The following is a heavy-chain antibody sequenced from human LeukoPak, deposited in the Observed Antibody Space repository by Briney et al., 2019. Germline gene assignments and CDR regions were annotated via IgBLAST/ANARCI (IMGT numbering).Heavy chain of an antibody. D-gene: IGHD6-6*01. CDR3: AATGSSYPSDAFDI. V-gene: IGHV1-18*01. J-gene: IGHJ3*02. Sequence: ASVKVSCKASGYTFTSYGISWVRQAPGQGLEWMGWISAYNGNTNYAQKLQGRVTMTTDTPTSTAYMELRSLRSDDTAVYYCAATGSSYPSDAFDIWGQGTMVTVSS. CDR1: GYTFTSYG. CDR2: ISAYNGNT.